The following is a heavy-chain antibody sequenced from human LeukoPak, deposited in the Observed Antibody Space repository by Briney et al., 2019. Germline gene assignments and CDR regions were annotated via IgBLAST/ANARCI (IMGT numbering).Heavy chain of an antibody. D-gene: IGHD1-1*01. CDR3: ARDGTSEHYFDY. CDR1: GFTFSSYA. V-gene: IGHV3-23*01. Sequence: GGSLRLSCAASGFTFSSYAMSWVRQAPGKGLEWVSGISGGDVNTYYADSAKGRFTISRDNSKNTLYVQMNSLRGEDTAVYYCARDGTSEHYFDYWGQGTLVTVSS. J-gene: IGHJ4*02. CDR2: ISGGDVNT.